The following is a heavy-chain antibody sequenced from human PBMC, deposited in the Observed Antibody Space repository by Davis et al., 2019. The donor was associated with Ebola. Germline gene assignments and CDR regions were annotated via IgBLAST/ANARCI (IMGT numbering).Heavy chain of an antibody. V-gene: IGHV3-33*03. D-gene: IGHD6-19*01. Sequence: GESLKISCAASGFTFSNFWMNWVRQAPGKGLEWVAVTGYDGTNKYYADSVKGRFTISRDNFKNTVYLQLTSLRAEDTAVYYCAKAWVGYSSGRFDVFDYWGQGTLVTVS. J-gene: IGHJ4*02. CDR2: TGYDGTNK. CDR1: GFTFSNFW. CDR3: AKAWVGYSSGRFDVFDY.